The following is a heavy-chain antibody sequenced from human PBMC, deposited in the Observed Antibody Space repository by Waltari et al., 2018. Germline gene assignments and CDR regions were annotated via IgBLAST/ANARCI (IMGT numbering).Heavy chain of an antibody. J-gene: IGHJ4*02. CDR3: AKDGHYSSSWYEGDY. D-gene: IGHD6-13*01. Sequence: QVQLVESGGGVVQPGGSLRLSCAASGFTFSSYGMHWVRQARGKGLEWVAFIRYDGSNKYSADSVKGRLTISRENSKNSLYLQMNSLRAEDTAVYYCAKDGHYSSSWYEGDYWGQGTLVTVSS. V-gene: IGHV3-30*02. CDR2: IRYDGSNK. CDR1: GFTFSSYG.